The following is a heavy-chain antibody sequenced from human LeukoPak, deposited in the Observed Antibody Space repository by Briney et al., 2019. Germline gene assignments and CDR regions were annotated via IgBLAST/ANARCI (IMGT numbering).Heavy chain of an antibody. Sequence: PGGSLRLSCAASGFTFSTYWMNWVRQAPGKGLEWVANINHDGSQKYYVDSVKGRFTISRDNAKNSLFLQMNSLRAEDTAVYYCARDHNIAAAANFDYWGQGTLVTVSS. J-gene: IGHJ4*02. D-gene: IGHD6-13*01. V-gene: IGHV3-7*01. CDR3: ARDHNIAAAANFDY. CDR1: GFTFSTYW. CDR2: INHDGSQK.